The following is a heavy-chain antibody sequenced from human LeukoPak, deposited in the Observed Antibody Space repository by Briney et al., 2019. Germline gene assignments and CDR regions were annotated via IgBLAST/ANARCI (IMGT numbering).Heavy chain of an antibody. CDR2: IWYDGSNK. D-gene: IGHD6-13*01. Sequence: GGSLRLSCAASGFTFSSYGMHWVRQAPGKGLEWAAVIWYDGSNKYYADSVKGRFTISRDNSKNTLYLQMNSLRAEDTAVYYCAAENPGIAAAGGFDPWGQGTLVTVSS. CDR1: GFTFSSYG. V-gene: IGHV3-33*01. CDR3: AAENPGIAAAGGFDP. J-gene: IGHJ5*02.